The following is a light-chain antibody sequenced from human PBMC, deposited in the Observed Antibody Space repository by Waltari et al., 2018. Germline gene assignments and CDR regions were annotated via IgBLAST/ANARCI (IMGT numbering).Light chain of an antibody. J-gene: IGLJ2*01. CDR1: SSDVGGYNY. CDR3: CSYAGSYTFV. Sequence: QSALTQPRSVSGSPGQSVTISCTGTSSDVGGYNYVSWYQQHPGKAPKFMIYDVNKRPSGVPDRFAGSKSGNTASRTISGLQAEDEADYYCCSYAGSYTFVFGGGTKLTVL. CDR2: DVN. V-gene: IGLV2-11*01.